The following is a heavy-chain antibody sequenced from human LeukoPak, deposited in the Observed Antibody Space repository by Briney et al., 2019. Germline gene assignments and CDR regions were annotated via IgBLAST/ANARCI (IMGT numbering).Heavy chain of an antibody. V-gene: IGHV4-34*01. Sequence: PSETLSLTCAVYGGSFSGYYWSWIRQPPGKGLEWIGEINHSGSTNYNPSLKSRVTISVDTSKNQFSLKLSSVTAADTAVYCCARGPSQRSTMIVVVIKGFDIWGQGTMVTVSS. D-gene: IGHD3-22*01. CDR2: INHSGST. CDR3: ARGPSQRSTMIVVVIKGFDI. J-gene: IGHJ3*02. CDR1: GGSFSGYY.